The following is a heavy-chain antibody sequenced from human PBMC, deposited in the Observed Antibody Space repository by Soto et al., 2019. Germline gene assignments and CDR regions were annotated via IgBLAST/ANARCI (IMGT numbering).Heavy chain of an antibody. V-gene: IGHV3-21*01. Sequence: GSLRLSCAASGFTFSSYSMNWVRQAPGKGLEWVSSISSSSTYIYYADSVKGRFTISRDNAKNSLYLQMNSLRAEDTAVYYCVGDDVLCDGGRCYGIPLDVWGKGTTVTVSS. J-gene: IGHJ6*04. CDR1: GFTFSSYS. D-gene: IGHD2-15*01. CDR2: ISSSSTYI. CDR3: VGDDVLCDGGRCYGIPLDV.